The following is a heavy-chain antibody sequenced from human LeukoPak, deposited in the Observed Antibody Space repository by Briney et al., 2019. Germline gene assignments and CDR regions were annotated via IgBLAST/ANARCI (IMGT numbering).Heavy chain of an antibody. CDR2: IYYSGST. CDR1: GGSISSSSYY. Sequence: SESLSLTCTVSGGSISSSSYYWGWIRQPLGKGLEWIGSIYYSGSTYYNPSLKSRVTISVDTSKNQFSPKLSSVTAADTAVYYCARQFCGGDCYSYYFDYWGQGTLVTVSS. CDR3: ARQFCGGDCYSYYFDY. V-gene: IGHV4-39*01. J-gene: IGHJ4*02. D-gene: IGHD2-21*02.